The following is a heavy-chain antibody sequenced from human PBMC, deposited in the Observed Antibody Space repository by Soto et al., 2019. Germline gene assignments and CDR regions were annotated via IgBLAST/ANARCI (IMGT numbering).Heavy chain of an antibody. D-gene: IGHD1-26*01. CDR3: ARRHSGRGDYYYYGMDV. V-gene: IGHV5-10-1*01. CDR2: IDPSDSCT. CDR1: GYSFTSYW. Sequence: GESLNISCKGSGYSFTSYWISWVRKMPGTGLEWMGRIDPSDSCTNYSPSFQGHVTISADKAISTAYLQWSSLKASDTAMYYCARRHSGRGDYYYYGMDVWGQGTTVTVSS. J-gene: IGHJ6*02.